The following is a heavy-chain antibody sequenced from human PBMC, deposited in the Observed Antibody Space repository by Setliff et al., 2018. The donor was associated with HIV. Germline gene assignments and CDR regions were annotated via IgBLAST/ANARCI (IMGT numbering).Heavy chain of an antibody. Sequence: ASVKVSCKASGYTFTSYFMHWVRQAPGQGLEWMGMINASGGRTSYAQKFQGRVTMTRDTSTSTVYMELSSLRSEDTAVYCCARAPFTSGHYGADYWGQGTLVTVSS. CDR3: ARAPFTSGHYGADY. J-gene: IGHJ4*02. CDR2: INASGGRT. V-gene: IGHV1-46*01. D-gene: IGHD3-10*01. CDR1: GYTFTSYF.